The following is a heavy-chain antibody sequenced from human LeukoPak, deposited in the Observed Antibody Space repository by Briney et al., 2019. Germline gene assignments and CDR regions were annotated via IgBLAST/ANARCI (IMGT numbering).Heavy chain of an antibody. V-gene: IGHV4-4*02. Sequence: GSLRLSCVASGFTFSSNGMHWVRQAPGKGLEWIGEINHSGSTNYNPSLKSRVTISVDKSKNQFSLKLSSVTAADTAVYYCARGGPPGGGNFDCWGQGTLVTVSS. CDR1: GFTFSSNG. J-gene: IGHJ4*02. D-gene: IGHD2-15*01. CDR2: INHSGST. CDR3: ARGGPPGGGNFDC.